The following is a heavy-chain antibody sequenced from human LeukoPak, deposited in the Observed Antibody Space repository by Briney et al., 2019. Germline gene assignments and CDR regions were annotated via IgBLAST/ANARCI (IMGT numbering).Heavy chain of an antibody. CDR1: GGTFSSYA. V-gene: IGHV1-69*13. D-gene: IGHD2-2*01. CDR3: ARGPGGCSSTSCYGYYYYYMDV. J-gene: IGHJ6*03. CDR2: IIPIFGTA. Sequence: ASVKVSCKASGGTFSSYAISWVRQAPGQGLEWMGGIIPIFGTANYAQKFQGRVTITADESTSTAYMELSSLRSEDTAVYYCARGPGGCSSTSCYGYYYYYMDVWGKGTTVTISS.